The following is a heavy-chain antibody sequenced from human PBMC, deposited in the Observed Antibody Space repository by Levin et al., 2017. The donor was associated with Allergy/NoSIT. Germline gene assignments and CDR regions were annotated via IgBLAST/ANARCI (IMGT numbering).Heavy chain of an antibody. Sequence: GESLKISCAASGFTFNNYAMSWVRQAPGKGLEWVSAIINSGVGTYYADSVKGRFNISRDNSKNTMYLQMNSLRAEDTAVYFCAKDAIRGSDQPYYFDYWGQGTLVTASS. J-gene: IGHJ4*02. D-gene: IGHD6-19*01. CDR1: GFTFNNYA. CDR2: IINSGVGT. V-gene: IGHV3-23*01. CDR3: AKDAIRGSDQPYYFDY.